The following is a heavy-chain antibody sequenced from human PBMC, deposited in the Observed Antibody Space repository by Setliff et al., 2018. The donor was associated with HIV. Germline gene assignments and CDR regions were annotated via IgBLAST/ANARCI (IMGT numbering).Heavy chain of an antibody. J-gene: IGHJ4*02. V-gene: IGHV3-11*04. CDR1: GFTFSDYW. D-gene: IGHD2-15*01. Sequence: GGSLRLSCAASGFTFSDYWMSWVRQAPGKGLEWVSYISSSGGTTYYADSVKGRFTISRDSSENTLYLQMNSLRVEDTGVYFCARESFGGSTWALGDSWGQGALVTVSS. CDR2: ISSSGGTT. CDR3: ARESFGGSTWALGDS.